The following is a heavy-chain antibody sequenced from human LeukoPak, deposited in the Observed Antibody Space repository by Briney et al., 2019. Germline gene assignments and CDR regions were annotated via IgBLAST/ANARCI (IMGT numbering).Heavy chain of an antibody. J-gene: IGHJ6*02. V-gene: IGHV3-21*01. Sequence: GGSLRLSCAASGFTFSSYSVNWVRQAPGKGLECVSSISSSSSYIYYADSVKGRFTISRDNAKNSLYLQMNSLRAEDTAVYYCARESGYDRHSYYYYGMDVWGQGTTVTVSS. CDR2: ISSSSSYI. CDR1: GFTFSSYS. D-gene: IGHD5-12*01. CDR3: ARESGYDRHSYYYYGMDV.